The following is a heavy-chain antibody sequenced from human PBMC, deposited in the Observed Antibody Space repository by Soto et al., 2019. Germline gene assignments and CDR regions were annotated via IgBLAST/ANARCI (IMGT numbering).Heavy chain of an antibody. Sequence: GESLKISCKGSGYSFANYWIGWVRQMPGKGLEWMGIIYPGDSDTRYSPSFQGQVTISADKSISTAYLQWSSLTASETAMYYCVRQSGRWLQLGPRYFDYWGQGTLVTVSS. CDR3: VRQSGRWLQLGPRYFDY. V-gene: IGHV5-51*01. CDR2: IYPGDSDT. D-gene: IGHD1-26*01. CDR1: GYSFANYW. J-gene: IGHJ4*02.